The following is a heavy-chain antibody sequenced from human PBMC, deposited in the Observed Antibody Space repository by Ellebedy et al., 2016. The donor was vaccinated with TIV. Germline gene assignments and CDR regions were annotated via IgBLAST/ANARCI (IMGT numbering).Heavy chain of an antibody. D-gene: IGHD6-19*01. Sequence: AASVKVSCKASGYPFNSHAMHWVRQAPGQRLEWMGWINDGNGNTNYSQNLQGRVTITRDTSASTAYMEVSSLRSEDTAVYYCARDRLEGAGNYMDVWGKGTTVTVSS. CDR3: ARDRLEGAGNYMDV. V-gene: IGHV1-3*01. J-gene: IGHJ6*03. CDR1: GYPFNSHA. CDR2: INDGNGNT.